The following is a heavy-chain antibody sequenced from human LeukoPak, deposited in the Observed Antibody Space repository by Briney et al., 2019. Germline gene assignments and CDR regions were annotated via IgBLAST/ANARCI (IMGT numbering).Heavy chain of an antibody. Sequence: PSETLSLTCAAYGGSFSGYYLSWVRQPPGKGLEWIGEINHSGSTNYNPSLKSRVHIPVATPTTPFSLKPRSVTAAHAAVYYCARALAPTSWGPRTLVPVSP. D-gene: IGHD1-1*01. CDR2: INHSGST. CDR1: GGSFSGYY. V-gene: IGHV4-34*01. CDR3: ARALAPTS. J-gene: IGHJ5*02.